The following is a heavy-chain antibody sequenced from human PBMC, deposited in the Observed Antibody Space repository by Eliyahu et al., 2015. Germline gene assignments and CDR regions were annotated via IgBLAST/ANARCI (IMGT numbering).Heavy chain of an antibody. D-gene: IGHD3-22*01. Sequence: EVQLLESGGGLVQPGGSLRLSCAASGSTFSSXAMSWVRQAPGKGLXWVSAIXGSGGSTYYADSVKGRFTISRDNSKNTLYLQMNSLRAEDTAVYYCAKGPYYYDSSGYSDWGQGTLVTVSS. J-gene: IGHJ4*02. CDR2: IXGSGGST. V-gene: IGHV3-23*01. CDR1: GSTFSSXA. CDR3: AKGPYYYDSSGYSD.